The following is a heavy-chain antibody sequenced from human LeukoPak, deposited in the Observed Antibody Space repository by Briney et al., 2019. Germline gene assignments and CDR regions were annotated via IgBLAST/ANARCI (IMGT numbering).Heavy chain of an antibody. D-gene: IGHD3-9*01. CDR3: AGVYYDILSEPWFDP. V-gene: IGHV3-23*01. J-gene: IGHJ5*02. Sequence: GGSLRLSCAASGFTFSSYGMSWVRQAPGKGLEWVSAISGSGGSTYYADSVEGRFTISRDNSKNTLYLQMNSLRAEDTAVYYCAGVYYDILSEPWFDPWGQGTLVTVSS. CDR1: GFTFSSYG. CDR2: ISGSGGST.